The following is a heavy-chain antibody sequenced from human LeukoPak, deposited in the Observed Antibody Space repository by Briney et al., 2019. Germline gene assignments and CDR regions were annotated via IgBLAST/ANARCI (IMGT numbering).Heavy chain of an antibody. V-gene: IGHV1-46*01. CDR3: ARAEVLPYDYVWGSYPTPLGY. J-gene: IGHJ4*02. Sequence: ASVKVSCKASGYTFTSYYMHWVRQAPGQGLEWMGIINPSGGSTSYAQKFQGRVTMTRDTSTSTVYMELSSLRSEDTAVYYCARAEVLPYDYVWGSYPTPLGYWGQGTLVTVSS. CDR2: INPSGGST. CDR1: GYTFTSYY. D-gene: IGHD3-16*01.